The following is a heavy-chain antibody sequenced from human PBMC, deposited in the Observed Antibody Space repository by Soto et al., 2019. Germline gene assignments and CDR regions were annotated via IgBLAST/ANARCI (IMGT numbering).Heavy chain of an antibody. J-gene: IGHJ4*02. CDR3: ARDGYCTTTGCRYFYNY. CDR1: GYTFTTYI. CDR2: INAGNGDT. V-gene: IGHV1-3*01. Sequence: ASVKVSCKASGYTFTTYILHWVRQAPGQRPEWMGWINAGNGDTKYSQEFRGRATIIRDTSASTVYMELGSLRSEDTAVYYCARDGYCTTTGCRYFYNYWGQGTLVTVSS. D-gene: IGHD2-2*01.